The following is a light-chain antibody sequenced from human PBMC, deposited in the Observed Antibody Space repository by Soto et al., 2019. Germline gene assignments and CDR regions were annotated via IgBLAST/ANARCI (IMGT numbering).Light chain of an antibody. J-gene: IGKJ1*01. Sequence: EIVLTQSPGTLSLSPGERATLSCRASQYINTRLAWYQHRPGQAPRLLIYGASTRATGIPARFSGSGSGTEFTLTISGLQSEDFAVYYCQQYNDWPRTFGQGTKVDIK. CDR1: QYINTR. CDR2: GAS. V-gene: IGKV3-15*01. CDR3: QQYNDWPRT.